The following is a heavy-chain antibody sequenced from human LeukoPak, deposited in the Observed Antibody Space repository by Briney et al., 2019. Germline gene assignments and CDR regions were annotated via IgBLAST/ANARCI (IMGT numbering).Heavy chain of an antibody. D-gene: IGHD3-22*01. CDR1: GFTFSDTW. Sequence: PGGSLRLSCAASGFTFSDTWMHWVRQVPGKGLVWVSRIRGDGSDARYAESVKGRFTISRDNAKNSLYLQMNSLRAEDTAVYYCARDLYRIVVVPHYFDYWGQGTLVTVSS. V-gene: IGHV3-74*01. J-gene: IGHJ4*02. CDR3: ARDLYRIVVVPHYFDY. CDR2: IRGDGSDA.